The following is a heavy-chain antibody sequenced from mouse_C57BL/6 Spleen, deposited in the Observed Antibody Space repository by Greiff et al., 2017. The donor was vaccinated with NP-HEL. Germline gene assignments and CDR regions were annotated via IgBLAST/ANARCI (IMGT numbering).Heavy chain of an antibody. Sequence: VMLVESGAELVRPGASVKLSCKASGYTFTDYYINWVKQRPGQGLEWIARIYPGSGNTYYNEKFKGKATLTAEKSSSTAYMQLSSLTSEDSAVYFCARGIYYGYDGFAYWGQGTLVTVSA. CDR2: IYPGSGNT. CDR1: GYTFTDYY. D-gene: IGHD2-2*01. V-gene: IGHV1-76*01. CDR3: ARGIYYGYDGFAY. J-gene: IGHJ3*01.